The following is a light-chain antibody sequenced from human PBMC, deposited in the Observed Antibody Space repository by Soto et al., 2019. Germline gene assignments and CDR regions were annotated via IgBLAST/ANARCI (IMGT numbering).Light chain of an antibody. CDR1: QSVGSF. Sequence: VLTQSPATLSLSPGERATLSCRASQSVGSFLAWYQQRPGQAPRLLISDASKRATGFPARFSGSGSGTDFTLTISRLEPEDYAVDYCQQRSNWRQTYGQGTKV. J-gene: IGKJ1*01. CDR3: QQRSNWRQT. CDR2: DAS. V-gene: IGKV3-11*01.